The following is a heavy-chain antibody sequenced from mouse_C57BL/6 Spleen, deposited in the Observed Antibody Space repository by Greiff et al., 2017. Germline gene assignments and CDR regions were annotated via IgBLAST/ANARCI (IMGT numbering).Heavy chain of an antibody. J-gene: IGHJ3*01. CDR1: GYTFTSYW. CDR2: IHPNSGST. D-gene: IGHD1-1*01. Sequence: QVQLQQPGAELVKPGASVKLSCKASGYTFTSYWMHWVKQRPGQGLEWIGMIHPNSGSTNYNEKFKSKATLTVDKSSSTAYMQLRSLTSEDSAVYYCAREGFTTVVPFAYWGQGTLVTGSA. CDR3: AREGFTTVVPFAY. V-gene: IGHV1-64*01.